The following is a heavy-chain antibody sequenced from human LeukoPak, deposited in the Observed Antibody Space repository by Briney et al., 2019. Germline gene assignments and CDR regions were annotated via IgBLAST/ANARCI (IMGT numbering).Heavy chain of an antibody. Sequence: SETLSLTCAVYGGSFSGYYWSWIRQPPGKGLEWIGEINHSGSTNYNPSLKSRVTISVDTSKNQFSLKLSSVTAADMAVYYCARDGYSSGWYRYYYYYMDVWGKGTTVTISS. CDR3: ARDGYSSGWYRYYYYYMDV. CDR1: GGSFSGYY. V-gene: IGHV4-34*01. J-gene: IGHJ6*03. D-gene: IGHD6-19*01. CDR2: INHSGST.